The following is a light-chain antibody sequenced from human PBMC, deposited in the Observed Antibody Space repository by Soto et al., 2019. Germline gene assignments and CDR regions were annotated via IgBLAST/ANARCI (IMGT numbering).Light chain of an antibody. CDR2: DAS. Sequence: EFVLTQSPGTLSLSPGERATLSCRASQTLRRTYIAWYQQKPGQAPRVLIYDASNRATGIPARFSGSGSGTDFTLTISSLEPEDIAVYYCQQRSNWRVTFGGGTKVDIK. CDR1: QTLRRTY. V-gene: IGKV3-11*01. J-gene: IGKJ4*01. CDR3: QQRSNWRVT.